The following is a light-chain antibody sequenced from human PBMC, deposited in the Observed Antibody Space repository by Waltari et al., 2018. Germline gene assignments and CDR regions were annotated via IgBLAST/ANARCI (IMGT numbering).Light chain of an antibody. V-gene: IGLV2-18*02. J-gene: IGLJ2*01. CDR2: EVN. Sequence: QSALKQPPSVSGSPGQSVTISCAGTSRDVACCNGVSWYQQPPGSAPKLMIFEVNNRPSGVPYRFSGSIFGNTASLTISGLQAEDEADYYCSSYTTSDTLIFGGGTKLTVL. CDR1: SRDVACCNG. CDR3: SSYTTSDTLI.